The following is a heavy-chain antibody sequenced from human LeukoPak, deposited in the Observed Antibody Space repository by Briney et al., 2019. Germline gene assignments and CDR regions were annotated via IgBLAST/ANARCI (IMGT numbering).Heavy chain of an antibody. V-gene: IGHV3-33*01. CDR3: ARVGGPRRWWFDP. J-gene: IGHJ5*02. Sequence: PGRSLRLSCAASGFIFSSYGMHWVRQAPGKGLEWVAVIWYDGSNKYYADSVKGRFTISRDNSKNTLYLQMNSLRAEDTAVYYCARVGGPRRWWFDPWGQGTLVTVSS. CDR1: GFIFSSYG. D-gene: IGHD5-24*01. CDR2: IWYDGSNK.